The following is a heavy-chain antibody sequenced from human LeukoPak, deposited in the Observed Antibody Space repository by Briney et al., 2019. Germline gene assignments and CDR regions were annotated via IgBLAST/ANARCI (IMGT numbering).Heavy chain of an antibody. D-gene: IGHD3-22*01. CDR3: ARGDYYYDSSGYYFDY. J-gene: IGHJ4*02. V-gene: IGHV3-21*01. CDR2: ISSSSSYI. Sequence: GGSLRLSCAACGFTLSSYSMNWVRQAPGKGLEWVSSISSSSSYIYYADSVKGRFTISRDNAKNSLYLQMNSLRAEDTAVYYCARGDYYYDSSGYYFDYWGQGTLVTVSS. CDR1: GFTLSSYS.